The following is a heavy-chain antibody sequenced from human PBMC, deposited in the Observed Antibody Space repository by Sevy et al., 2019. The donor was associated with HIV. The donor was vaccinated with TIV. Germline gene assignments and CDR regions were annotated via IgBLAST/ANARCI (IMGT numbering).Heavy chain of an antibody. D-gene: IGHD1-20*01. CDR3: AKDGYKPSVGDENYYYYYMDV. CDR2: ISGSGGST. V-gene: IGHV3-23*01. J-gene: IGHJ6*03. CDR1: GFTFSSYA. Sequence: GGSLRVSCAASGFTFSSYAMSWVRQAPGKGLEWVSAISGSGGSTYYADSVKGRFTISRGNSKNTLYLQMNSLRAEDTAVYYCAKDGYKPSVGDENYYYYYMDVWGKGTTVTVSS.